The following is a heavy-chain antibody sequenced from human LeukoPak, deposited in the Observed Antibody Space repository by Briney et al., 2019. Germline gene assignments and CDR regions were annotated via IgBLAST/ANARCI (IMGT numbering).Heavy chain of an antibody. Sequence: GGSLRLSCAASGFTFSDYYMTWIRQAPGKGLEWVSYISSGGSTINYADSVKGRFTISRDNSKNTLYLQMNSLRAEDTAVYYCAKVRGGYSGYDHFDYWGQGTLVTVSS. CDR1: GFTFSDYY. D-gene: IGHD5-12*01. CDR3: AKVRGGYSGYDHFDY. V-gene: IGHV3-11*04. CDR2: ISSGGSTI. J-gene: IGHJ4*02.